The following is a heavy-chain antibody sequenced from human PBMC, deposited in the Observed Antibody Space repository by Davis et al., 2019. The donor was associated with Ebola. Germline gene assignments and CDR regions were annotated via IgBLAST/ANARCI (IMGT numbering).Heavy chain of an antibody. J-gene: IGHJ3*02. CDR2: ISHDGGI. V-gene: IGHV4-34*01. CDR1: AGSLSDYY. CDR3: AKEHLLLRAAFDI. D-gene: IGHD2/OR15-2a*01. Sequence: SETLSLTCAISAGSLSDYYWSWFRQSPQMGLEWIGEISHDGGINYNPSLQSRLTISVDKSKNQFSLKLTSVTAADTAVYYCAKEHLLLRAAFDIWGQGTMVAVSS.